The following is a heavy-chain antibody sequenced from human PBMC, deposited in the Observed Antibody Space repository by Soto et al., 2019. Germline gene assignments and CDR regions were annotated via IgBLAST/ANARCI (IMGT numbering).Heavy chain of an antibody. CDR2: IIPIFGTA. D-gene: IGHD6-19*01. CDR3: AREGGAGAYYYYGMDV. J-gene: IGHJ6*02. CDR1: GGTFSSYA. V-gene: IGHV1-69*13. Sequence: SVKVSCKASGGTFSSYAISWVRQAPGQGLEWMGGIIPIFGTANYAQKFQGRVTITADESTSTAYMELSSLRSEDTAAYYCAREGGAGAYYYYGMDVWGQGTTVTVSS.